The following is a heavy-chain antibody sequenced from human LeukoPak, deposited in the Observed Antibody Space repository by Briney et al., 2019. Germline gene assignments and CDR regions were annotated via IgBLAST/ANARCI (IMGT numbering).Heavy chain of an antibody. Sequence: GASVKVSCKASGYTFTSYDISWVRQAPGQGLEWMGWINPNSGGTNYAQKFQGRVTMTRDTSISTAYMELSRLRSDDTAVYYCARGQDPMNAFDIWGQGTMVTVSS. V-gene: IGHV1-2*02. CDR3: ARGQDPMNAFDI. CDR1: GYTFTSYD. J-gene: IGHJ3*02. CDR2: INPNSGGT.